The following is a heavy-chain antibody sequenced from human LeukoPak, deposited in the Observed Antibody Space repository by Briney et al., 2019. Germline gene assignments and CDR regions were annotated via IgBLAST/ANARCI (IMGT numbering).Heavy chain of an antibody. CDR3: ARGPTNGQAFDY. Sequence: GGSLRLSCVASGFTFSSSWMAWVRQAPGKGLEWVASIREDGSQKTAVDSVRGRFTISRDNAKNSVYLQMDSLRAEDTAVYYCARGPTNGQAFDYWGQGTLVSVSS. CDR1: GFTFSSSW. CDR2: IREDGSQK. V-gene: IGHV3-7*01. J-gene: IGHJ4*02. D-gene: IGHD2-8*01.